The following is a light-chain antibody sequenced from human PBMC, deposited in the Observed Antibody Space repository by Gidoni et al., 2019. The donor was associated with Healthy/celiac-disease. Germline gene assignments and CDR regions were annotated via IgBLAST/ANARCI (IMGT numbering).Light chain of an antibody. CDR3: MQALQTPL. Sequence: DIVMTQSPLSLPVTPGEPASISCRSSQSLLHSNGYNYLDWYLQKPGQSPQPLIYLGSNRASGVPDRFSGSGSGTDFTLKISRVEAEDFGVYYCMQALQTPLFGGGTKVEIK. V-gene: IGKV2-28*01. CDR1: QSLLHSNGYNY. CDR2: LGS. J-gene: IGKJ4*01.